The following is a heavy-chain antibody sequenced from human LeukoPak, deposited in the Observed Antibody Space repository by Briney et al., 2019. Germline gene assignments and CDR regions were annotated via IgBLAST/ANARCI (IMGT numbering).Heavy chain of an antibody. D-gene: IGHD2/OR15-2a*01. CDR2: IIPMIGKP. CDR1: GGTFRTHA. CDR3: ARDGCSTTFCNTNWFDP. V-gene: IGHV1-69*05. J-gene: IGHJ5*02. Sequence: ASVKVSCKVLGGTFRTHAISWVRQAPGQGFEWVGGIIPMIGKPHYAQQLQGRISITTDESTSTAHMELSSLRSEDTAVYFCARDGCSTTFCNTNWFDPWGQGTLVTVSS.